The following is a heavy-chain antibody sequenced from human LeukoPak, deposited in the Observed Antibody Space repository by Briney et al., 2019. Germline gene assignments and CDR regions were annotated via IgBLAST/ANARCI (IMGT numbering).Heavy chain of an antibody. V-gene: IGHV3-23*01. J-gene: IGHJ4*02. CDR2: ISDIGGNT. CDR1: GFTFSSYA. CDR3: AKTPKTGSFDY. D-gene: IGHD7-27*01. Sequence: GGSLRLSCAASGFTFSSYAMNWVRQAPGKGLEWLSTISDIGGNTYYADSVKGRFTISRDNSRNTLYLQMNSLRVEDTAVYFCAKTPKTGSFDYWGQGTLVTVSS.